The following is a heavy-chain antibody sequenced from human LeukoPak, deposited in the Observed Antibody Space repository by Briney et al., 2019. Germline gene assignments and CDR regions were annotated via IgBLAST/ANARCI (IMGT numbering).Heavy chain of an antibody. Sequence: GASVKVSCKASGGTFSSYAISWVRQAPGQGLEWMGRIIPILGIANYAQKFQGRVTITADKSTSTAYMELSSLRSEDTAVYYCARDGDQYYYDSSGPSPRPFDYWGQGTLVTVSS. CDR1: GGTFSSYA. D-gene: IGHD3-22*01. V-gene: IGHV1-69*04. CDR2: IIPILGIA. CDR3: ARDGDQYYYDSSGPSPRPFDY. J-gene: IGHJ4*02.